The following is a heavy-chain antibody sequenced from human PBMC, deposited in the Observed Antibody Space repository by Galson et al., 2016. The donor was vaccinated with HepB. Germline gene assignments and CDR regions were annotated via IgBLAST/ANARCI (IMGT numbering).Heavy chain of an antibody. J-gene: IGHJ4*02. Sequence: SLRLSCAASGFTFSNYWMSWVRQAPGKGLEWLANINHHGTEQFYVDSVKGRFAISRDNAKNSLYLQMDTLRAVDTAVYYCARGTIVAPGTDYWGQGTLITVSS. CDR2: INHHGTEQ. CDR3: ARGTIVAPGTDY. CDR1: GFTFSNYW. D-gene: IGHD6-13*01. V-gene: IGHV3-7*03.